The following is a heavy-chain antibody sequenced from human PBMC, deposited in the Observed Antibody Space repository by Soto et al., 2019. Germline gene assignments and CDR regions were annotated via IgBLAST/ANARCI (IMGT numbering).Heavy chain of an antibody. CDR3: ARGALVVVGAATRPLDY. CDR1: GFTFGSHS. V-gene: IGHV3-21*01. Sequence: GGSLRLSCTDSGFTFGSHSMFWVRQAPGKGLEWVSSISAGSDYIFYADSVKGRFAISRDNAKNSLYLQMDSLRAEDTAVYYCARGALVVVGAATRPLDYWGQGTLVTVSP. J-gene: IGHJ4*02. D-gene: IGHD2-15*01. CDR2: ISAGSDYI.